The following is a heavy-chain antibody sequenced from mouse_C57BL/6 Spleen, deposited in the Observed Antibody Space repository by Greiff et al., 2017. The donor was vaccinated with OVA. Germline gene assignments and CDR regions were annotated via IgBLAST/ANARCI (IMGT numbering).Heavy chain of an antibody. CDR1: GYTFTSYW. CDR2: IYPGSGST. V-gene: IGHV1-55*01. CDR3: AMWLPNYYAMDY. D-gene: IGHD2-2*01. J-gene: IGHJ4*01. Sequence: VQLQQPGAELVKPGASVKMSCKASGYTFTSYWITWVKQRPGQGLEWIGDIYPGSGSTTYNEKFKSKATLTVDTSSSTAYMQLSSLTSEDSAVYYCAMWLPNYYAMDYWGQGTSVTVSS.